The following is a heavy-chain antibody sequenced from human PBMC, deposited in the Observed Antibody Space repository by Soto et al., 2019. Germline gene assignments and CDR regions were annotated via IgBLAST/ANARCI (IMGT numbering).Heavy chain of an antibody. CDR3: ARVSEGGLRYFDWPTHDAFDI. CDR2: IYYSGST. Sequence: SETLSLTCAVSGGSISSGGYSWSWIRQPPGKGLEWIGYIYYSGSTNYNPSLKSRVTISVDTSKNQFSLKLSSVTAADTAVYYCARVSEGGLRYFDWPTHDAFDIWGQGTMVTVSS. D-gene: IGHD3-9*01. V-gene: IGHV4-61*08. CDR1: GGSISSGGYS. J-gene: IGHJ3*02.